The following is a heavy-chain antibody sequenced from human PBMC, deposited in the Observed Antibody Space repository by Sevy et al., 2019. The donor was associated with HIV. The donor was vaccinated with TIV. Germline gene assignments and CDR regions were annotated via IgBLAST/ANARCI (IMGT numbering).Heavy chain of an antibody. CDR1: GGSISSLNYY. CDR3: ARAKAYLTSDAFDL. CDR2: ISYSGRT. J-gene: IGHJ3*01. Sequence: SETLSLTCTVSGGSISSLNYYWTWIRQHPGKGLEWIGYISYSGRTNYNPSLKSRLTISLDTSKNQFSLRLSSVTAADTALFYCARAKAYLTSDAFDLWGQGTMVTVSS. D-gene: IGHD1-26*01. V-gene: IGHV4-31*03.